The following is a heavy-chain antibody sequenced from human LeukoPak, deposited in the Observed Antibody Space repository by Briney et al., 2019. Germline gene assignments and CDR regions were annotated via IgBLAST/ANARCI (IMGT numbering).Heavy chain of an antibody. CDR3: ARDKISTVISISKEIEYNWFDP. D-gene: IGHD4-17*01. Sequence: GGSLRLSCAASGFTFDDYGMSWVRQAPGKGLEWVSGINWNGGSTGYADSVKGRFTISRDNAKNSLYLQMNSLRAEDTALYYCARDKISTVISISKEIEYNWFDPWGQGTLVTVSS. CDR2: INWNGGST. V-gene: IGHV3-20*04. CDR1: GFTFDDYG. J-gene: IGHJ5*02.